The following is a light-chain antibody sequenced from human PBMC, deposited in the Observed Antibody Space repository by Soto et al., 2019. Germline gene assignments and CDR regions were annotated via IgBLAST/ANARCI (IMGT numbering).Light chain of an antibody. CDR3: QQYYNWPRT. V-gene: IGKV3-15*01. CDR1: QSVSSN. CDR2: GAS. Sequence: EILLTQSPCTLSLSAGERATLSCRASQSVSSNLAWYQQKPGQAPRLLTYGASTRPTGIPARFSGSGSGTEFTLTISSLQPEDFEVYYCQQYYNWPRTFGQGTKVDIK. J-gene: IGKJ1*01.